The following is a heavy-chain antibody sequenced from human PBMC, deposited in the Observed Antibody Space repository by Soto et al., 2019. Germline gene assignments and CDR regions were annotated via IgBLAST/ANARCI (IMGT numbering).Heavy chain of an antibody. CDR2: ISGSGDST. J-gene: IGHJ6*02. V-gene: IGHV3-23*01. Sequence: HPWGSLRLSCAASGFTFSSYAMSWVRQAPGKGLEWVSVISGSGDSTYYADSVRGRFTISRDNSKNTLYLQMNSLRAEDTAVYYCAKDRDGAAAGPTKFYGMDVWGQGTTVTVSS. CDR1: GFTFSSYA. D-gene: IGHD6-13*01. CDR3: AKDRDGAAAGPTKFYGMDV.